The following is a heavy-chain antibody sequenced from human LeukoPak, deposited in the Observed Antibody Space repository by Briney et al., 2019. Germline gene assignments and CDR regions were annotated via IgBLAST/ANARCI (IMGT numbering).Heavy chain of an antibody. D-gene: IGHD5-18*01. CDR3: ARGPAAHTAMVTYFDY. J-gene: IGHJ4*02. V-gene: IGHV4-38-2*01. Sequence: PLEPLSLPFAFSGYSTSPGYYWGWIRQPPGKGLEWIGSIYHSGRTYYNPSLKSRVTISVDTSKNQFSLNLTSVTAADTAVYYCARGPAAHTAMVTYFDYWGQGTLVTVSA. CDR2: IYHSGRT. CDR1: GYSTSPGYY.